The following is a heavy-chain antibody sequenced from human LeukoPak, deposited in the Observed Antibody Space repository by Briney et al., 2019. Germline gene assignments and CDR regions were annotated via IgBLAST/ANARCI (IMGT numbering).Heavy chain of an antibody. CDR3: ARDGYYDSSGLDY. Sequence: SETLSLTCAVYGGSFTGYYWGWIRQPPGKGLEWIGEGDHTGGTKYNPSLKSRVTISVDTSKNQFSLKLSSVTAADTAVYYCARDGYYDSSGLDYWGQGTLVTVSS. J-gene: IGHJ4*02. D-gene: IGHD3-22*01. CDR1: GGSFTGYY. CDR2: GDHTGGT. V-gene: IGHV4-34*01.